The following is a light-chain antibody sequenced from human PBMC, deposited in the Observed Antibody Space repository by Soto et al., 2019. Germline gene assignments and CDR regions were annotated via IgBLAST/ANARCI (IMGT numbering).Light chain of an antibody. CDR1: QSVSSSY. Sequence: EIELTQSPGTLSLTPGERATLSCRASQSVSSSYLAWYQQKPGQAPRLLIYGASSRATGIPDRFSGSGSGTDFTLTISRLEPEDFAVYYCQQYGSSPPINFGQGTRLEIK. V-gene: IGKV3-20*01. CDR2: GAS. CDR3: QQYGSSPPIN. J-gene: IGKJ5*01.